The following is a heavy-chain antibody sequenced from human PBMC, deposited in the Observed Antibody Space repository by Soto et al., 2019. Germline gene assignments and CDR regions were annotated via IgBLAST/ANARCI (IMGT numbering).Heavy chain of an antibody. V-gene: IGHV3-21*01. CDR2: ISSNSDYK. D-gene: IGHD2-2*02. CDR3: ARGHCSRSSCYTGGSYYYGMDV. CDR1: GFSLSSRT. J-gene: IGHJ6*02. Sequence: EVQLVESGGGLVRPGGSLRLSCAASGFSLSSRTMNWVRQTPGRGLEWVSSISSNSDYKYYADSVQGRFTISRDNARNSLYLQVNSLRDEDTAVYYCARGHCSRSSCYTGGSYYYGMDVWGQGTTVIVSS.